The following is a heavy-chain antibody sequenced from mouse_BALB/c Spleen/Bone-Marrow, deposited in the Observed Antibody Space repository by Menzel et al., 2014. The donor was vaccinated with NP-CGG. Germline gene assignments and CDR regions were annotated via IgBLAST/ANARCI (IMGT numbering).Heavy chain of an antibody. CDR1: GFTFSSFG. D-gene: IGHD2-10*02. CDR2: ISSGSSTI. Sequence: EVMLVESGGGLAQPGGSRKLSCAASGFTFSSFGMHWVRQAPEKGPEWVAYISSGSSTIYYADTVKGRFTISRDNPKNTLFLQMTSLRSEDTAMYYCVRSYDSYAMAFWRQGTSVTVAS. J-gene: IGHJ4*01. CDR3: VRSYDSYAMAF. V-gene: IGHV5-17*02.